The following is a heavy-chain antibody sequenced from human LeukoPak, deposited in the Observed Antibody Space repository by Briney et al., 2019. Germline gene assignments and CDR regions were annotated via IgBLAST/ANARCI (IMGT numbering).Heavy chain of an antibody. J-gene: IGHJ4*02. CDR1: GFTCSSYA. V-gene: IGHV3-21*01. Sequence: GGSLRLYCAASGFTCSSYAMSWVRQAPGKGLEWVSSISSSSSYIYYADSVKGRFTISRDNSKNTLYLQMNSLRAEDTAVYYCAYGSDLIDYWGQGTLVTVSS. CDR2: ISSSSSYI. CDR3: AYGSDLIDY. D-gene: IGHD2-21*01.